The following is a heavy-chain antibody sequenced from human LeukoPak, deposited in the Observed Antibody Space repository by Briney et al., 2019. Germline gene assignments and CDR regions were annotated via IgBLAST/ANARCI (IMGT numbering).Heavy chain of an antibody. D-gene: IGHD5-18*01. V-gene: IGHV3-48*01. Sequence: PGGSLRLSCAASGYTFSSYSMNWVRQAPGKGLEWVSYISSTSSTIYYADSVKGRFTISRDNAENSVYLQMNSLRAEDTAVYYCAGKGSGYSYGYPYWGQGTLVTVSS. CDR3: AGKGSGYSYGYPY. J-gene: IGHJ4*02. CDR2: ISSTSSTI. CDR1: GYTFSSYS.